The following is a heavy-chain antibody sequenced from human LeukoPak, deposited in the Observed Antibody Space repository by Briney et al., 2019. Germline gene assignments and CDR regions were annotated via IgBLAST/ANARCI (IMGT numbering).Heavy chain of an antibody. V-gene: IGHV1-46*01. J-gene: IGHJ3*02. CDR1: GYSFTGNY. CDR3: ARQALGYYDSSGYLNAFDI. CDR2: INPSGGST. Sequence: ASVKVSCKASGYSFTGNYMHWVRQAPGQGLEWMGIINPSGGSTSYAQKFQGRVTMTRDMSTSTVYMELSSLRSEDTAVYYCARQALGYYDSSGYLNAFDIWGQGTMVTVSS. D-gene: IGHD3-22*01.